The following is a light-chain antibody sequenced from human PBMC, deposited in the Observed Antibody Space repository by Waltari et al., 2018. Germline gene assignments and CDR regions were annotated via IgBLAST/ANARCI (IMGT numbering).Light chain of an antibody. CDR3: ATWDDSLSGRV. J-gene: IGLJ3*02. CDR2: ANY. Sequence: QSVLTQPPSTSGTPGQRVTISCSGSTAHIGTNTVTVYQVLPGPAPKTVIFANYHRPSGVPDRFSASKSGTSASLVISGLQSEDEADYFCATWDDSLSGRVFGGGTKVTVL. V-gene: IGLV1-44*01. CDR1: TAHIGTNT.